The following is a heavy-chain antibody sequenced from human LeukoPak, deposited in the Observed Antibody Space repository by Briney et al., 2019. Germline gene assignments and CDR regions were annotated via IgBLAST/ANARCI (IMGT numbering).Heavy chain of an antibody. CDR3: ARELLDCTNGVCYWSFDY. CDR2: INPNSGGT. Sequence: ASVKVSCKASGYTFTGYYIHWVRQAPGQGLEWMGWINPNSGGTNYAQKFQGRVTMTRDTSISTAYMELSRLRSDDTAVYYCARELLDCTNGVCYWSFDYWGQGTLVTVSS. CDR1: GYTFTGYY. D-gene: IGHD2-8*01. V-gene: IGHV1-2*02. J-gene: IGHJ4*02.